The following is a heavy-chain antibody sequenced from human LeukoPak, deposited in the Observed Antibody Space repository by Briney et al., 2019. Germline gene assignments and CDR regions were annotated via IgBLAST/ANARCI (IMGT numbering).Heavy chain of an antibody. CDR1: GFSFVTYA. J-gene: IGHJ6*03. CDR3: TRGRKWFGELPDYYYYMDV. Sequence: GGSLRLSCTPSGFSFVTYAMSWFRQAPGKGLEWISFIRSKTYGGTTEYAASVKGRFTISRDDSKSIAYLQMNSLKTEDTAVYYCTRGRKWFGELPDYYYYMDVWGKGTTVTISS. V-gene: IGHV3-49*03. CDR2: IRSKTYGGTT. D-gene: IGHD3-10*01.